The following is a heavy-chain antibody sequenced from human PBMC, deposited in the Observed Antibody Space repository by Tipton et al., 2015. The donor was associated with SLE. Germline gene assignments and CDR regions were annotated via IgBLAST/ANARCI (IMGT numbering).Heavy chain of an antibody. CDR3: ASPYYGSGGFDY. J-gene: IGHJ4*02. CDR2: ISSSSSYI. D-gene: IGHD3-10*01. V-gene: IGHV3-21*01. Sequence: GSLRLSCAASGFTFSSYEMNWVRQAPGKGLEWVSSISSSSSYIYYADSVKGRFTISRDNAKNSLYLQMNSLRAEDTAVYYCASPYYGSGGFDYWGQGTLVTVSS. CDR1: GFTFSSYE.